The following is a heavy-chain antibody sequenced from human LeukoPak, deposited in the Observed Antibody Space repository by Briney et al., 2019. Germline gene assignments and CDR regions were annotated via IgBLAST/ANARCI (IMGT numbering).Heavy chain of an antibody. CDR3: TRHPAEGDY. V-gene: IGHV3-11*03. Sequence: GGSLRLSCAASGFTFSDFYMSWIRQAPGKGLESVSYISGSRENTNYADSVKGRFTISRDNAKNSLYLQMDSLRAEDTAVYYCTRHPAEGDYWGQGTRVTVSS. CDR1: GFTFSDFY. J-gene: IGHJ4*02. D-gene: IGHD2-15*01. CDR2: ISGSRENT.